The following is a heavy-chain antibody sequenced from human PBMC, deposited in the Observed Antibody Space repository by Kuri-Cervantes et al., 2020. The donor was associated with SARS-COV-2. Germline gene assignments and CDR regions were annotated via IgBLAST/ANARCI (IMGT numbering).Heavy chain of an antibody. D-gene: IGHD2-2*01. CDR3: ASPTRPECSSTSCPRTSAFDI. CDR2: INHSGNT. Sequence: SETLSLTCAVYGGSFSDYYWSWVRQPPGKGLEWIGEINHSGNTNYDPSLKSRVTISIDTSKNQFSLKLSSVTAADTAVYYCASPTRPECSSTSCPRTSAFDIWGQGPMVPVSS. CDR1: GGSFSDYY. V-gene: IGHV4-34*01. J-gene: IGHJ3*02.